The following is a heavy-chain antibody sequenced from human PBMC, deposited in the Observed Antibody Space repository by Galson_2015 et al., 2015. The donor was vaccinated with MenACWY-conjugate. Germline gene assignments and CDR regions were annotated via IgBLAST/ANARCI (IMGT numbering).Heavy chain of an antibody. CDR1: GLPFRSYA. V-gene: IGHV3-30*04. Sequence: LRLSCAASGLPFRSYAMNWVRQAPGTGLEWVAVISYDGSNKYYADSVKGRFTISRDNSKNTLYLQMNSLRAEDTAVYYCARDFGGDRMQHFDYWGQGTLVTVSS. D-gene: IGHD2-21*02. CDR3: ARDFGGDRMQHFDY. J-gene: IGHJ4*02. CDR2: ISYDGSNK.